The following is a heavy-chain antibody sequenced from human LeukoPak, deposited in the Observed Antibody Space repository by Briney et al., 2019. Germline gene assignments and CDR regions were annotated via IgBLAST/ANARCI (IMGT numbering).Heavy chain of an antibody. V-gene: IGHV3-74*01. CDR2: IKNDGSGT. D-gene: IGHD5-18*01. CDR1: GFSFSSYC. CDR3: TRDAETSMFD. J-gene: IGHJ4*02. Sequence: GGSLRLSCAGSGFSFSSYCMHWVRQVPGKGLVWVSRIKNDGSGTTYADSVKGRFTISRDNAKNTLYLQMNSLRVEDTAIYYCTRDAETSMFDWGQGTLVTVSS.